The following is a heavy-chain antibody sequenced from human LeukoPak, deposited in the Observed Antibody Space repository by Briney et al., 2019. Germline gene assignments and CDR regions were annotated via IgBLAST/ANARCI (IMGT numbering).Heavy chain of an antibody. D-gene: IGHD6-19*01. Sequence: ASVKVSCKVSGYTLTELSMHWVRQAPGKGLEWMGGFDPKDGETIYAQKFQGRVTMTEDTSTDTAYMELSSLRSEDTAVYYCATWTQGPTEQWLVYYFDYWGQGTLVTVSS. J-gene: IGHJ4*02. CDR1: GYTLTELS. V-gene: IGHV1-24*01. CDR3: ATWTQGPTEQWLVYYFDY. CDR2: FDPKDGET.